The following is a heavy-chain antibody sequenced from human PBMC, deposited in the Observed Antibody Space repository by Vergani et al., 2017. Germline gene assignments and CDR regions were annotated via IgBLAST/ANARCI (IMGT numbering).Heavy chain of an antibody. J-gene: IGHJ3*01. CDR3: VRDVRVSRT. CDR2: ISGNNEDV. CDR1: GFTFRHYS. Sequence: EVQMVESGGGLVKPGGSLRPSCVASGFTFRHYSMNWVRQAPGKGMEWVSAISGNNEDVYYADSVKGRFTISRDNAKNSLYLDMSSLRAEDTAVYYCVRDVRVSRTWGQGTLVAVSS. V-gene: IGHV3-21*01.